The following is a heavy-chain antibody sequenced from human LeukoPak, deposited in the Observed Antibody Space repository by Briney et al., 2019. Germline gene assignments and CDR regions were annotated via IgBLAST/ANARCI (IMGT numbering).Heavy chain of an antibody. V-gene: IGHV1-3*01. CDR1: GYTFTNYA. CDR3: ARVISDCTDFNCFKGYFDY. Sequence: ASVKVSCKASGYTFTNYAIHWVRQAPGQSLEWLGWINAGNGNTKYSQKFQARVTFTRDTSANTAYMELSSLRSEDTTIYFCARVISDCTDFNCFKGYFDYWGQGTPVTVPS. CDR2: INAGNGNT. D-gene: IGHD2-8*01. J-gene: IGHJ4*01.